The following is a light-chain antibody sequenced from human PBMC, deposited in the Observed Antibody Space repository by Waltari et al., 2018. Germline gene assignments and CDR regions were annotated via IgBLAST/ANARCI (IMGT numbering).Light chain of an antibody. J-gene: IGLJ3*02. CDR1: SSDIGAYNY. Sequence: HSALTQPASVSGSPGQSITISCTGTSSDIGAYNYRSWYQQHPGKAPKLIIFDVNNRPSGVSSRFSGSKSGNTASLTISGLQAEDEADFYCCSFTSTSSWVFGGGTKLTVL. CDR3: CSFTSTSSWV. V-gene: IGLV2-14*03. CDR2: DVN.